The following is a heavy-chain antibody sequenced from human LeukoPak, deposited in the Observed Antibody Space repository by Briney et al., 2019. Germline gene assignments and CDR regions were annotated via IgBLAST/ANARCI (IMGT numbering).Heavy chain of an antibody. CDR2: INHSGST. CDR1: GGSFSGYY. CDR3: ARGERYCGSTSCLNRYNWFDP. D-gene: IGHD2-2*01. Sequence: PSETLSLTCAVYGGSFSGYYWSWIRQPPGKGLEWIGEINHSGSTNYNPSLKSRVTISVDTSKNQFSLKLSSVTAADTAVYYCARGERYCGSTSCLNRYNWFDPWGQGTLVTVSS. V-gene: IGHV4-34*01. J-gene: IGHJ5*02.